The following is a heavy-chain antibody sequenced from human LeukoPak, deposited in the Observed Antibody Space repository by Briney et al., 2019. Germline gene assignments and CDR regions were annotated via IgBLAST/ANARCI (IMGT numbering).Heavy chain of an antibody. J-gene: IGHJ1*01. CDR1: GFTFDDYG. V-gene: IGHV3-20*04. CDR3: AGALGHSGSR. Sequence: GSLRLSCVASGFTFDDYGMSWVRQAPGKGLEWVSGINWNGGGTGYADSVKGRFTISRDNAKNSLYLQMNSLRAEDTALYYCAGALGHSGSRWGQGTLVSVSS. D-gene: IGHD1-26*01. CDR2: INWNGGGT.